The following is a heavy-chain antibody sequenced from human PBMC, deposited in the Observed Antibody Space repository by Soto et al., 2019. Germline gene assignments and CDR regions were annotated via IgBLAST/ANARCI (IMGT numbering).Heavy chain of an antibody. D-gene: IGHD1-26*01. CDR1: GFTFSSYA. Sequence: EVQLLESGGGLVQPGGSLRLSCAASGFTFSSYAMSWVRQAPGKGLEWVSAISGSGGSTYYAASVKGRFTISRDNSKNTLYLQMNSLRAEDTAVYYCAKREYSGSYKRSPYFDYWGQGTLVTVSS. CDR3: AKREYSGSYKRSPYFDY. J-gene: IGHJ4*02. V-gene: IGHV3-23*01. CDR2: ISGSGGST.